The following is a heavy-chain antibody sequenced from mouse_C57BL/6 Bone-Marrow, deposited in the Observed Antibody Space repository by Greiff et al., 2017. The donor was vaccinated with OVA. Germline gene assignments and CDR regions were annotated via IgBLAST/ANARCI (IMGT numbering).Heavy chain of an antibody. V-gene: IGHV5-17*01. CDR2: ISSGSSTI. CDR1: GFTFSDYG. J-gene: IGHJ1*03. Sequence: DVKLVASGGGLVTPGGSLKLSCAASGFTFSDYGMHWVRQAPEKGLEWVAYISSGSSTIYYADTVKGRFTISRDNAKNTLFLQMTSLRSEDTAMYYCARGGRYFDVWGTGTTVTVSS. CDR3: ARGGRYFDV.